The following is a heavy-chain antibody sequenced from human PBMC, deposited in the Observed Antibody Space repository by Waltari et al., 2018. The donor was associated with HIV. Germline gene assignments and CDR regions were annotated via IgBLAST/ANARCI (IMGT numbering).Heavy chain of an antibody. CDR2: IYPGDSDT. CDR1: GYSFTSYW. Sequence: EVQLVQSGAEVKKPGESLKISCKVSGYSFTSYWQGWVRQLPGKGLEWMGIIYPGDSDTRYSPSFQGQVTISGDKSISTAYLQWSSLKASDTAIYFCARLSGEPTISLYFFDYWGQGTLVTVSS. J-gene: IGHJ4*02. CDR3: ARLSGEPTISLYFFDY. V-gene: IGHV5-51*01. D-gene: IGHD3-16*01.